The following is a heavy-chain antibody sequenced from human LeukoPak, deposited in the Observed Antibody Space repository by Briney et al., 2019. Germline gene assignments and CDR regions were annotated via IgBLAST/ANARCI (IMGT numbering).Heavy chain of an antibody. CDR3: VAARADFDY. CDR2: INSDGTST. CDR1: GVTLSSYW. D-gene: IGHD2-15*01. V-gene: IGHV3-74*01. Sequence: SGSLRLSCAASGVTLSSYWMHWVRQAPGKGLVWVSRINSDGTSTTYADPVKGRFTISRDTAKNSLYLQMNSLRAEDTAVYYCVAARADFDYWGQGTLVTVAS. J-gene: IGHJ4*02.